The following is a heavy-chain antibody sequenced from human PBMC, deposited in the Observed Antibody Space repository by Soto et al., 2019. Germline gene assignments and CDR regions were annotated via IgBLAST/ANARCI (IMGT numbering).Heavy chain of an antibody. CDR3: ARVRFDSSGYFHPGLDY. CDR2: IWYDGSNK. V-gene: IGHV3-33*01. J-gene: IGHJ4*02. D-gene: IGHD3-22*01. CDR1: GFTFSSYG. Sequence: GGSLRLSCAASGFTFSSYGMHWVRQAPGKGLEWVAVIWYDGSNKYCADSVKGRFTISRDNSKNTLYLQMNSLRAEDTAVYYCARVRFDSSGYFHPGLDYWGQGTLVTVSS.